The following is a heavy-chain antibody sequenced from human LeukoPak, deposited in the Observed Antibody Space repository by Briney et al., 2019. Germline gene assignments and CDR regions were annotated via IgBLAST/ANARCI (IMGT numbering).Heavy chain of an antibody. J-gene: IGHJ3*02. Sequence: GGSLRLSCAASGFTFSSYSMNWVRQAPGKGLEWVSYISSSSSTIYYADSVKGRFTISRDNAKNSLYLQMNSLRAEDTAVYYCAGEGYYDAFDIWGQGTMVTVSS. CDR3: AGEGYYDAFDI. CDR2: ISSSSSTI. CDR1: GFTFSSYS. D-gene: IGHD3-22*01. V-gene: IGHV3-48*01.